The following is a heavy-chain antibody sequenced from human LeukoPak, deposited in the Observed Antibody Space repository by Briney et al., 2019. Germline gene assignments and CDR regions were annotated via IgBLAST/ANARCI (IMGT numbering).Heavy chain of an antibody. D-gene: IGHD6-13*01. J-gene: IGHJ4*02. CDR3: ARVGSNWRKPVDY. CDR1: GGSFSGYY. V-gene: IGHV4-34*01. Sequence: SETLSLTCAVSGGSFSGYYWTWIRQPPGKGLEWIAEINRSGSANYNPSLKSRVTMSVDTPKNQFSLKMTSVTAADTAIYYCARVGSNWRKPVDYWGQGTLVTVSS. CDR2: INRSGSA.